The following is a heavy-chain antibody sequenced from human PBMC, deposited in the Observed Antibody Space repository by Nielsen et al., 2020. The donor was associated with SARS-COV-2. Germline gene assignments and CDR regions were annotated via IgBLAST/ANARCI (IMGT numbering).Heavy chain of an antibody. CDR1: GFTFSNAW. D-gene: IGHD2-15*01. J-gene: IGHJ1*01. Sequence: GESLKISCAASGFTFSNAWMSWVRQAPGKGLEWVANIKQDGSGKYYVDSVKGRFTISRDNAKNSLYLQMNSLRAEDTAVYYCARAGGSFFGIAEYFQHWGQGTLVTVSS. V-gene: IGHV3-7*05. CDR2: IKQDGSGK. CDR3: ARAGGSFFGIAEYFQH.